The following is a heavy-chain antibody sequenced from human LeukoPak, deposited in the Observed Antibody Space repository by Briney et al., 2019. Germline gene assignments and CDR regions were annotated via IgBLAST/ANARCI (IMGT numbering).Heavy chain of an antibody. CDR1: GFPFSSYA. J-gene: IGHJ4*02. D-gene: IGHD3-22*01. Sequence: GGSLRLSCSASGFPFSSYAMHWVRQAPGKGLEWVAVISYDGSNKYYADSVKGQFTISRDNSKNTLYLQMNSLRAEDTAVYYCARDSSGFNGGVDYWGQGTLVTVSP. CDR3: ARDSSGFNGGVDY. CDR2: ISYDGSNK. V-gene: IGHV3-30-3*01.